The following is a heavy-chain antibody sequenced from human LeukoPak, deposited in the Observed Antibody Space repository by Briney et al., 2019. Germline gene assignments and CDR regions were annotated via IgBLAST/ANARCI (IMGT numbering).Heavy chain of an antibody. CDR3: ARRGDGTYSFDY. CDR2: ISSSGKYI. Sequence: AGSLRFSSAASGFTFSGYSMNWVRQAPGKGLEWVSSISSSGKYIYYADSVKGRFTISRDNAKNSLYLQMSSMRGEDTAVYYCARRGDGTYSFDYWGPGNPGHRLL. CDR1: GFTFSGYS. D-gene: IGHD3-16*01. J-gene: IGHJ4*02. V-gene: IGHV3-21*01.